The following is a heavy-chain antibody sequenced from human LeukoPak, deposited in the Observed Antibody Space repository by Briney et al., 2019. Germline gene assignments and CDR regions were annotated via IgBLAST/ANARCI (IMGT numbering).Heavy chain of an antibody. D-gene: IGHD2-15*01. CDR1: GFTFSSYS. Sequence: GGSLRLSCAASGFTFSSYSMKWVRQAPGKGLEWVSYISSSSSTIYYADSVKGRFTISRDNAKNSLYLQMNSLRDEDTAVYYCAREGRGDIVVVVGGNDAFDIWGQGTMVTVSS. V-gene: IGHV3-48*02. CDR2: ISSSSSTI. CDR3: AREGRGDIVVVVGGNDAFDI. J-gene: IGHJ3*02.